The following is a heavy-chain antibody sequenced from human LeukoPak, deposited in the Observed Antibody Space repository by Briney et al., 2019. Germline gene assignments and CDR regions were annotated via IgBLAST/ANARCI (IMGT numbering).Heavy chain of an antibody. V-gene: IGHV7-4-1*02. CDR2: INTNTGNP. CDR1: GYTFTSYA. Sequence: ASVKVSCKASGYTFTSYAMNWVRQAPGQGLEWMGWINTNTGNPTYAQGFTGRFVFPLDTSVSTAYLQISSLKAEDTAVYYCARVFPGYYYYMDVWGKGTTVTVSS. CDR3: ARVFPGYYYYMDV. J-gene: IGHJ6*03. D-gene: IGHD3-3*01.